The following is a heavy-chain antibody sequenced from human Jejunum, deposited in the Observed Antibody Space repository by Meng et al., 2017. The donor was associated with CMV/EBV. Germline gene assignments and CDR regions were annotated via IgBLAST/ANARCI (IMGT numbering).Heavy chain of an antibody. Sequence: QVQLVQSGAEVKKPGASVKVSCKASGYTFTGYYMHWLRQAPGQGLEWVGRITPSSGGTTYAQKFQGRVTMTRDTSISTAYMEPSSLRSDDAAIYYCVRANLGSADYWGQGTLVTVSS. V-gene: IGHV1-2*06. CDR2: ITPSSGGT. D-gene: IGHD7-27*01. J-gene: IGHJ4*02. CDR1: GYTFTGYY. CDR3: VRANLGSADY.